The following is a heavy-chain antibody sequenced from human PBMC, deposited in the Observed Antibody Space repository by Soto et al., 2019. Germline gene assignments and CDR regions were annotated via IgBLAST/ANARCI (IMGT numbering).Heavy chain of an antibody. CDR1: GYTFTSYA. D-gene: IGHD6-19*01. CDR3: ARGSCWYPPCDY. CDR2: INAGNGNT. J-gene: IGHJ4*02. Sequence: QVQLVQSGAEEKKPGASVKVSCKASGYTFTSYAMHWVRQAPGQRLEWMGWINAGNGNTKYSQKFHGRVTITRDTPASTVYMELSSLRSEDTAVYYCARGSCWYPPCDYWGQGTLVTVSS. V-gene: IGHV1-3*05.